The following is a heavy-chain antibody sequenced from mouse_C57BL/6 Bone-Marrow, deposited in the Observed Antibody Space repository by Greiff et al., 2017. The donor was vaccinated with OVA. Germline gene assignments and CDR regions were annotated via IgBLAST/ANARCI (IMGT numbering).Heavy chain of an antibody. D-gene: IGHD2-10*01. CDR1: GFTFSSYA. Sequence: EVQLVESGGGLVKPGGSLKLSCAASGFTFSSYAMSWVRQTPEKRLEWVATISDGGSYTYYPDNVKGRFTISRDNAKNNLYLQMSHLKSEDTAMYYCARGSYYGNHGDFDVADTGTAITVTS. J-gene: IGHJ1*03. CDR3: ARGSYYGNHGDFDV. V-gene: IGHV5-4*01. CDR2: ISDGGSYT.